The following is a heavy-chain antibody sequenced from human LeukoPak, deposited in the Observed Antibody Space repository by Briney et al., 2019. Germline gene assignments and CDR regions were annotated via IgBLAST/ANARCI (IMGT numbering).Heavy chain of an antibody. D-gene: IGHD6-13*01. Sequence: GGSLRLSCAASGFTVSSNYMSWVRQAPGKGLEWVSVIYSGGSTYYADSVKGRFTISRDNSKNTLYLQMNSLRAEDTAVYYCARWRSSSWAFDYWGQGTLVIVSS. V-gene: IGHV3-53*01. CDR2: IYSGGST. CDR1: GFTVSSNY. J-gene: IGHJ4*02. CDR3: ARWRSSSWAFDY.